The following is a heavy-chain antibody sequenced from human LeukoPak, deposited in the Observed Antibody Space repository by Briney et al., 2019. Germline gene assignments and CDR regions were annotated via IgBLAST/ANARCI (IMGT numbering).Heavy chain of an antibody. CDR1: GFAFSASG. CDR3: ARGYSDSSGYSY. V-gene: IGHV3-30*03. CDR2: ISYDGSEK. D-gene: IGHD3-22*01. J-gene: IGHJ4*02. Sequence: GGSLRLSCATSGFAFSASGMHWVRQAPDTGLEWVAFISYDGSEKYYAGSVRGRFTISRDNSKSTLFLQMNSLRAEDTAVYYCARGYSDSSGYSYWGQGTLVTVSS.